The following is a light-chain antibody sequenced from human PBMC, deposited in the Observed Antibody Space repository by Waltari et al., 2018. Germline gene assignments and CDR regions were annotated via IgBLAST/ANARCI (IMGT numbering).Light chain of an antibody. V-gene: IGKV1-8*01. Sequence: AIRITQSPSSLSASTGDRLTITCRASQSISSYLAWYQQKPGKAPKVLIYAASTLQSGVPSRFSGSGSGTDFTLTISCLQAEDVAVYYCQQFYSIPPTFGQGTKVEIK. CDR1: QSISSY. J-gene: IGKJ1*01. CDR2: AAS. CDR3: QQFYSIPPT.